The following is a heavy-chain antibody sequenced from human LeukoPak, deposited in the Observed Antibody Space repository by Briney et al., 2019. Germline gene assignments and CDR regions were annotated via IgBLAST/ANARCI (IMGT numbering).Heavy chain of an antibody. V-gene: IGHV3-30*18. CDR2: ISYDGSNK. CDR1: GFTFSSYA. D-gene: IGHD3-22*01. J-gene: IGHJ4*02. Sequence: GSLRLSCAASGFTFSSYAMHWVRQAPGKGLEWVAVISYDGSNKYYADSVKGRFTISRDNSKNTLYLQINSLRAEDTAVYYCAKQGHYYDSTGYFDYWGQGTLVTVSS. CDR3: AKQGHYYDSTGYFDY.